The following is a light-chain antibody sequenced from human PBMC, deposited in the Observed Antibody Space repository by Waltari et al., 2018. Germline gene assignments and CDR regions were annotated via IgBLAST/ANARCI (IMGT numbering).Light chain of an antibody. CDR2: KAS. CDR1: QSISSW. CDR3: QQYYTYPLT. V-gene: IGKV1-5*03. Sequence: DIQMTQSPSTLSASVGDRVTITCRASQSISSWLAWYQQKPGKAPKLLIYKASTLEGGVPSRFSGIGSRTDFTLTISSLQPDDSAAYYCQQYYTYPLTFGGGTKVEIK. J-gene: IGKJ4*01.